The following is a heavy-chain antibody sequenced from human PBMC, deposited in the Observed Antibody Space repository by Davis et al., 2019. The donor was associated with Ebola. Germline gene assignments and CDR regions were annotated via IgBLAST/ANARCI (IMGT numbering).Heavy chain of an antibody. J-gene: IGHJ5*02. CDR2: MNPNSGNT. D-gene: IGHD6-6*01. Sequence: AASVKVSCKASGYTFTSYDINWVRQATGQGLEWMGWMNPNSGNTGYAQKFRGRVTMTRNTSITTAYMELSSLTFDDTAVYFCTRGIARRQLGSWFDPWGQGTPVTVSS. CDR3: TRGIARRQLGSWFDP. CDR1: GYTFTSYD. V-gene: IGHV1-8*01.